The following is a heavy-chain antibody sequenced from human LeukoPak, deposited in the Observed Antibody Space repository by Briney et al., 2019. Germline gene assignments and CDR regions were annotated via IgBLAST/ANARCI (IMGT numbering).Heavy chain of an antibody. Sequence: PSETLSLTCTVSGGSISSSSYYWGWIRQPPGKGLEWIGSIYYSGSTYYNPSLKSRVTISVDTSKNQFSLKLSSVTAADTAVYYCARLRFNYYDSSGYDYWGQGTLATVSS. CDR1: GGSISSSSYY. CDR3: ARLRFNYYDSSGYDY. CDR2: IYYSGST. V-gene: IGHV4-39*01. J-gene: IGHJ4*02. D-gene: IGHD3-22*01.